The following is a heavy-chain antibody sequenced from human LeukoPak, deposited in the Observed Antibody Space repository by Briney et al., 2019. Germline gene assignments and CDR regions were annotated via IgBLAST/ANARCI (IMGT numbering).Heavy chain of an antibody. J-gene: IGHJ4*02. CDR3: ARGTRLDGYNPAPADY. CDR2: IKPDGSQR. D-gene: IGHD5-24*01. Sequence: GGSLRLSCAASGFRFRDYWMDWLRQAPGMGLEWVASIKPDGSQRDYVDSVKGRFTISRDNSKNTLYLQMNSLRAEDTAVYYCARGTRLDGYNPAPADYWGQGTLVTVSS. CDR1: GFRFRDYW. V-gene: IGHV3-7*01.